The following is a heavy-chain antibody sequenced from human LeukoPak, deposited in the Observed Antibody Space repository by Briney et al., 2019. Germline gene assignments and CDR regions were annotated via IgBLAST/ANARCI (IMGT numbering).Heavy chain of an antibody. CDR1: GGSISSYY. CDR2: IYYSGST. CDR3: ARGGYSSGWFSDY. J-gene: IGHJ4*02. Sequence: SETLSLTCTVSGGSISSYYWSWIRQPPGKGLEWIGYIYYSGSTNYNPSLKSRVTISVDTSKNQFSLKLSSVTAADTAVYYCARGGYSSGWFSDYWGQGTLVTVSS. D-gene: IGHD6-19*01. V-gene: IGHV4-59*01.